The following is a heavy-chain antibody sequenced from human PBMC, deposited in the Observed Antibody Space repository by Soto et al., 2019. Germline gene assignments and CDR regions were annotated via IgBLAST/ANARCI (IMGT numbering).Heavy chain of an antibody. Sequence: XSVKVSCNASGYTFTSYDITLVRHATGQGLEWMGWMNPNSGNTGYAQKFQGRVTMTRNTSISTAYMEMSSLRSEDTAVYYCARGVFSGHVWGQGTTVTVSS. CDR2: MNPNSGNT. V-gene: IGHV1-8*01. CDR3: ARGVFSGHV. J-gene: IGHJ6*02. CDR1: GYTFTSYD.